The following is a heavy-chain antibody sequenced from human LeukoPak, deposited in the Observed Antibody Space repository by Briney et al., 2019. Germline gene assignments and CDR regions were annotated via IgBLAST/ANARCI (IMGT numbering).Heavy chain of an antibody. CDR1: GFTFSSYG. J-gene: IGHJ6*03. CDR2: IRYDGSNK. V-gene: IGHV3-30*02. CDR3: AKDHPYCSSTSCKDYYYMDV. Sequence: PGGSLRLSCAASGFTFSSYGMHWVRQAPGKGLEWVAFIRYDGSNKYYADSVKGRFTISRDNSKNTLYLQMNSLRAEDTAVYYCAKDHPYCSSTSCKDYYYMDVWGKGTTVTVSS. D-gene: IGHD2-2*01.